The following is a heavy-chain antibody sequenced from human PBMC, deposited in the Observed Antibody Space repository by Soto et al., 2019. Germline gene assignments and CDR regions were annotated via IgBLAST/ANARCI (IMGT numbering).Heavy chain of an antibody. J-gene: IGHJ4*02. V-gene: IGHV3-7*01. Sequence: GGSLRLSCAASGFTFSTCWMSWVGQAPGKGLEWVANIKQDGSEGYYVDSVKGRFTISRDNAKNSLYLQMNSLRGEDTAVYYCATDSGTSDYWGQGTLVTVSP. D-gene: IGHD1-1*01. CDR3: ATDSGTSDY. CDR1: GFTFSTCW. CDR2: IKQDGSEG.